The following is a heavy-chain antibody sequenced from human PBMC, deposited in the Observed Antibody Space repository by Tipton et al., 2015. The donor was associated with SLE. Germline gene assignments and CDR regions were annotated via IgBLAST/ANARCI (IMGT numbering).Heavy chain of an antibody. CDR1: GFTFSDYY. D-gene: IGHD4-17*01. V-gene: IGHV3-11*06. CDR2: ISSSSSYT. CDR3: ARDQGRGLVDY. J-gene: IGHJ4*02. Sequence: GSLRVSCAASGFTFSDYYMSWIRQAPGKGLEWVSYISSSSSYTNYADSVKGRFTISRDNAKNSLYLQMNSLRAEDTAVYYCARDQGRGLVDYWGQGTLVTVSS.